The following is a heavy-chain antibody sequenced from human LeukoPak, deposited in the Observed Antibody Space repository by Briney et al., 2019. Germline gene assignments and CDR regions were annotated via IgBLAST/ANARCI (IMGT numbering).Heavy chain of an antibody. CDR3: ASTVLRFLEWSRESDY. CDR2: ISGSGGST. D-gene: IGHD3-3*01. CDR1: GFTFSSYA. V-gene: IGHV3-23*01. Sequence: GGSLRLSCAASGFTFSSYAMSWIRQAPGKGLEWVSAISGSGGSTYYADSVKGRFTISRDNSKNTLYLQMNSPRAEDTAVYYCASTVLRFLEWSRESDYWGQGTLVTVSS. J-gene: IGHJ4*02.